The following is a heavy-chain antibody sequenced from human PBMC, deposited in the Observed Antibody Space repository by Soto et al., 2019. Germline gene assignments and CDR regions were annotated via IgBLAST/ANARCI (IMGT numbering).Heavy chain of an antibody. V-gene: IGHV4-31*03. CDR2: IYYSGST. J-gene: IGHJ3*02. D-gene: IGHD2-15*01. Sequence: LSLTCTVSGGSISSGGYYWSWIRQHPGKGLEWIGYIYYSGSTYYNPSLKSRVTISVDTSKNQFSLKLSSVTAADTAVYYCARVGRNCSGGSCFAFDIWGQGTMVTVSS. CDR1: GGSISSGGYY. CDR3: ARVGRNCSGGSCFAFDI.